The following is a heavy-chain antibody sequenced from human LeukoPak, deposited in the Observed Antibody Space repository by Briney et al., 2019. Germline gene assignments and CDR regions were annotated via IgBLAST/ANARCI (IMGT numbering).Heavy chain of an antibody. Sequence: ASVKVSCKASGYTFTSYGISWVRQAPGQGLEWMGRIIPILGIANYAQKFQGRVTITADKSTSTAYMELSSLRSEDTAVYYCARGIDSSGYLEYFQHWGQGTLVTVSS. CDR1: GYTFTSYG. J-gene: IGHJ1*01. CDR2: IIPILGIA. V-gene: IGHV1-69*04. D-gene: IGHD3-22*01. CDR3: ARGIDSSGYLEYFQH.